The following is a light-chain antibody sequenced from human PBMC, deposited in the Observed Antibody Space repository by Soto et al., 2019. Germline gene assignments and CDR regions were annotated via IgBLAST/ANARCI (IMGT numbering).Light chain of an antibody. V-gene: IGKV1-9*01. CDR1: QGINNY. CDR3: QQLNSYPFIT. J-gene: IGKJ5*01. Sequence: DIQLTQSPSFLSASVGDRVTITCRASQGINNYLAWYQQKPGKAPKLLIYSASTLQSGVPPRFSGSVSVTEFTLTFSSLQPEDFATYYCQQLNSYPFITFDQGTRLEIK. CDR2: SAS.